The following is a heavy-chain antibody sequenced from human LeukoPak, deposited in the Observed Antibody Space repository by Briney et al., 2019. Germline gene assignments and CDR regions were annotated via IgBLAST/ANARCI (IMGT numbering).Heavy chain of an antibody. Sequence: SVKVSCKASGGTFSSYAISWVRQAPGQGLEWMGGIIPIFGTANYAQKFQGRVTITTDESTSTAYMELRSLRSDDTAVYYCARSGSRLEWFGQTMGCCDNWGQGTLVTVSS. CDR3: ARSGSRLEWFGQTMGCCDN. CDR1: GGTFSSYA. J-gene: IGHJ4*02. V-gene: IGHV1-69*05. D-gene: IGHD3-10*01. CDR2: IIPIFGTA.